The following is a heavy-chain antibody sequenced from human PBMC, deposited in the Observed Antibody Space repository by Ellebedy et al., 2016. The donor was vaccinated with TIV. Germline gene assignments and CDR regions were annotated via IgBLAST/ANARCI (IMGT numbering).Heavy chain of an antibody. J-gene: IGHJ4*02. CDR1: GYTFTTHG. CDR2: VSGYNGNT. Sequence: AASVKVSCKTSGYTFTTHGVSWVRQAPGQGLEWMGWVSGYNGNTQYAQKFQGRVTMTTDTSTTTAYMELRSPRSDDTAVYYCARDPGSWLTDYWGQGTLVTVSS. V-gene: IGHV1-18*04. D-gene: IGHD6-13*01. CDR3: ARDPGSWLTDY.